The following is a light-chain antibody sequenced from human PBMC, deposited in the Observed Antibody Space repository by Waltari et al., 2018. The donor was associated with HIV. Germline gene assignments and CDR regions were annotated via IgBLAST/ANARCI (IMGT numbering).Light chain of an antibody. J-gene: IGKJ5*01. Sequence: DIQLTQSPSFLSASVGDRVTITCRASQAINIQLAWYQQRPGGSPKLLIFDASTLHSGVPSRFGGSGYGTEFILTISSLQPEDFATYYCQHRNSYPITFGQGTQVEIK. CDR3: QHRNSYPIT. CDR1: QAINIQ. CDR2: DAS. V-gene: IGKV1-9*01.